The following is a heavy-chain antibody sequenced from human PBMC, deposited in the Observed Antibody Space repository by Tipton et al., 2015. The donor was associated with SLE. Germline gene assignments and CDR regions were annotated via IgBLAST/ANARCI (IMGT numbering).Heavy chain of an antibody. CDR2: IYYSGST. V-gene: IGHV4-59*01. D-gene: IGHD1-14*01. CDR1: GGSFSGYY. CDR3: AAQPVAGLWYFDL. J-gene: IGHJ2*01. Sequence: TLSLTCAVYGGSFSGYYWSWIRQPPGKGLEWIGYIYYSGSTNYNPSLKSRVTISVDTSKNQFSLKLSSVTAADTAVYYCAAQPVAGLWYFDLWGRGTLVTVSS.